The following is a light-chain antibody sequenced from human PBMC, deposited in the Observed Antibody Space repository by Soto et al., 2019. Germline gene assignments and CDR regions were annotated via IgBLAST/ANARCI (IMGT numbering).Light chain of an antibody. Sequence: AIQMTQSPSSLSASVGDRVTLTCRASQGIGKDLGWYQQKPGKAPNLLIYAASSLQSGVPSRFSGSGSGTDFTLTISSLQPEDFATYSCLQDYNYPLTFGQGTKVEIK. CDR1: QGIGKD. CDR3: LQDYNYPLT. J-gene: IGKJ1*01. V-gene: IGKV1-6*01. CDR2: AAS.